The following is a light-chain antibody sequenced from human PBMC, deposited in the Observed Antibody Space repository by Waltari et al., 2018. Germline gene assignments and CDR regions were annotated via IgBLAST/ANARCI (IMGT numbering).Light chain of an antibody. V-gene: IGLV1-40*01. CDR2: GNSNRPRGTAPNLLVYDNT. CDR1: SSNIGAGYD. J-gene: IGLJ2*01. CDR3: QSYDSSLGGSRV. Sequence: QSVLTQPPSVSGAPGQRVTISCTGSSSNIGAGYDVHWYQQPPGTAPNLLMSGNSNRPRGTAPNLLVYDNTNRPSGVRDRFYGSKSGTSASLAITGLQAEDEAVYYCQSYDSSLGGSRVFGGETKLTVL.